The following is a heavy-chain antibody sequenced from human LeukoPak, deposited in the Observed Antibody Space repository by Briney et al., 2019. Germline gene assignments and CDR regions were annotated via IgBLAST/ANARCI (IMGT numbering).Heavy chain of an antibody. Sequence: PSETLSLTCGVDGGSFSGYYWNWIRQPPGRGLEWIGEINHSGSTNYNPSLKRRVTISVDTSQNQFSVRLNSVTAADTAVYYCARVGGARSYYYYMDVWGKGTTVTISS. CDR3: ARVGGARSYYYYMDV. CDR1: GGSFSGYY. CDR2: INHSGST. J-gene: IGHJ6*03. V-gene: IGHV4-34*01. D-gene: IGHD3-16*01.